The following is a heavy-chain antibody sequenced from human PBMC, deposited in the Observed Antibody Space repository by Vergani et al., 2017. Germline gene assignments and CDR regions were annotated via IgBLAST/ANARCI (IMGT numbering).Heavy chain of an antibody. CDR2: IYYSGST. J-gene: IGHJ6*02. CDR3: AREGGGGFGELSSDEDYVGYGMDV. CDR1: GGSISSYY. V-gene: IGHV4-59*01. Sequence: QVQLQESGPGLVKPSETLSLTCTVSGGSISSYYWSWIRQPPGKGLEWIGYIYYSGSTNYNPSLKSRVTISVDTSKNQFSLKLSSVTAADTAVYYGAREGGGGFGELSSDEDYVGYGMDVWGQGTTVTVSS. D-gene: IGHD3-10*01.